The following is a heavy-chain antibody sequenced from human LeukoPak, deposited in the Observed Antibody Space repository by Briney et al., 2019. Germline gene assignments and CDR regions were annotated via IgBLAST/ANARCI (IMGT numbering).Heavy chain of an antibody. CDR2: IYYSGST. CDR3: ATGGYSYGYEADAFDI. D-gene: IGHD5-18*01. CDR1: GGSISSYY. Sequence: SETLSLTCTVSGGSISSYYWSWIRQPPGKGLEWIGYIYYSGSTNYNPSLKSRVTISVDTSKNQFSLKLSSVTAADTAVYYCATGGYSYGYEADAFDIWGQGTMVTVSS. J-gene: IGHJ3*02. V-gene: IGHV4-59*08.